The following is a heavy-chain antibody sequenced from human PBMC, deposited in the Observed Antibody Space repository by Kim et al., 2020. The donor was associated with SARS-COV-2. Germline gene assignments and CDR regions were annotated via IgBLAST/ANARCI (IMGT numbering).Heavy chain of an antibody. V-gene: IGHV3-23*01. CDR3: AKDSWVYYDSSGYYVPYYFDY. D-gene: IGHD3-22*01. CDR2: ISGSGGST. CDR1: GFTFSSYA. Sequence: GGSLRLSCAASGFTFSSYAMSWVRQAPGKGLEWVSAISGSGGSTYYADSVKGRFTISRDNSKNTLYLQMNSLRAEDTAVYYCAKDSWVYYDSSGYYVPYYFDYWGQGTLVTVSS. J-gene: IGHJ4*02.